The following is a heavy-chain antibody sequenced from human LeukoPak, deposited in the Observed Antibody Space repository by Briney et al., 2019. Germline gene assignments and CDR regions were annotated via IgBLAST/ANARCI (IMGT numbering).Heavy chain of an antibody. D-gene: IGHD3-22*01. CDR2: ISGSGGST. J-gene: IGHJ5*02. Sequence: GGSLRLSCAASGFTFSSCAMSWLRQAPGKGLEWVSAISGSGGSTYYADSVKGRFTISRDNSKNTLYLQMNSLRAEDTAVYYCAKGYYSNWFDPWGQGTLVTVSS. CDR1: GFTFSSCA. CDR3: AKGYYSNWFDP. V-gene: IGHV3-23*01.